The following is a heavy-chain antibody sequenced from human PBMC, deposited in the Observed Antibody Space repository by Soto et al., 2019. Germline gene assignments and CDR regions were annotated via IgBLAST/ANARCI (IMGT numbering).Heavy chain of an antibody. CDR2: IVVGSGNT. J-gene: IGHJ6*02. Sequence: SLKVACQASGFTFTSSAVQWVRQARGQRLEWIGWIVVGSGNTNYAQKFQERVTITRDMSTSTAYMELSSLRSEDTAVYYCAADPDYGDYVEAYYYYGMDVWGQGTTVTVPS. CDR3: AADPDYGDYVEAYYYYGMDV. CDR1: GFTFTSSA. V-gene: IGHV1-58*01. D-gene: IGHD4-17*01.